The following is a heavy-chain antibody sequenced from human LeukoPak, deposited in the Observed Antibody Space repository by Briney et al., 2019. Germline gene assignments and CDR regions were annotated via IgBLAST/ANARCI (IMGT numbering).Heavy chain of an antibody. CDR3: AKDPSRVVVATGNYLDP. D-gene: IGHD2-15*01. J-gene: IGHJ5*02. CDR2: ISHDGSNI. Sequence: GGSLRLSCAASGFTFSSYGMHWVRQAPGEGLEGVAVISHDGSNIHYGDSVKGRFTISRDNSQNMLYLQMNSLRAEDTAMYYCAKDPSRVVVATGNYLDPWGQGTLVTVSS. V-gene: IGHV3-30*18. CDR1: GFTFSSYG.